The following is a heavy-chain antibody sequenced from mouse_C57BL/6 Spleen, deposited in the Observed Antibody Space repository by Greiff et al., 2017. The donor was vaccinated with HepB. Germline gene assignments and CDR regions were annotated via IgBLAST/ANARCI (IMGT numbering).Heavy chain of an antibody. CDR3: ARDDYEGGWFAY. Sequence: QVQLQQSGAELARPGASVKLSCKASGYTFTSYGISWVKQRTGQGLEWIGEIYPRSGNTYYNEKFKGKATLTADKSSSTAYMELRSLTSEDSAVYFCARDDYEGGWFAYWGQGTLVTVSA. J-gene: IGHJ3*01. D-gene: IGHD2-4*01. V-gene: IGHV1-81*01. CDR1: GYTFTSYG. CDR2: IYPRSGNT.